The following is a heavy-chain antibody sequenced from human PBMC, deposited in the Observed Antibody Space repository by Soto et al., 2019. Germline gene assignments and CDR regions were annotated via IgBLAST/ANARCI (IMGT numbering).Heavy chain of an antibody. J-gene: IGHJ4*02. CDR1: GFTFDDYG. D-gene: IGHD6-19*01. CDR3: ARNGYSSGWYQTYFDY. CDR2: INWNGGST. Sequence: GGSLRLSCAASGFTFDDYGMSWVRQAPGKGLEWVSGINWNGGSTGYADSVKGRFTISRDNAKNSLYLQMNSLRAEDTALYYCARNGYSSGWYQTYFDYWGQGTLVTVSS. V-gene: IGHV3-20*04.